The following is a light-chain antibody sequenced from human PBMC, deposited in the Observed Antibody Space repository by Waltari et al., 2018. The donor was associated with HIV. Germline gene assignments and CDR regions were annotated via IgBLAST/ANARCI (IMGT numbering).Light chain of an antibody. CDR2: DAS. V-gene: IGKV3-15*01. J-gene: IGKJ2*01. CDR1: QSVRSS. Sequence: DIVMTQSPATLSVSPGERATLSCRASQSVRSSLAWYQQKPGQAPRLLIFDASTRATGIPARFSGSGSGTDFTLTISSLQSEDSVVYHCQQYGDWPPITFGQGTKLEIK. CDR3: QQYGDWPPIT.